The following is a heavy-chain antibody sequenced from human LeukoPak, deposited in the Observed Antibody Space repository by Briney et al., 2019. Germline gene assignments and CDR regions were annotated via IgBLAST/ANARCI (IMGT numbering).Heavy chain of an antibody. CDR2: ISYDGSNK. CDR3: AKGRVSIAAAGSYYYYYYGMDV. J-gene: IGHJ6*02. CDR1: GFTFSSYG. V-gene: IGHV3-30*18. D-gene: IGHD6-13*01. Sequence: GGSLRLSCAASGFTFSSYGMHWVRPAPGKGLEWAAVISYDGSNKYYADSVKGRFTISRDNSKNTLYLQMNSLRAEDTAVYYCAKGRVSIAAAGSYYYYYYGMDVWGQGTTVTVSS.